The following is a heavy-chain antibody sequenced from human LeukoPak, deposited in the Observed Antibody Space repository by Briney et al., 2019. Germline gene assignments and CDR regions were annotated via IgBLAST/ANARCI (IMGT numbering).Heavy chain of an antibody. J-gene: IGHJ3*02. CDR3: ARDGGEGAFDI. D-gene: IGHD2-15*01. Sequence: PAETLSLTCTLWGGSISIYYGSWIRQPPGKGLEWIGYIYYTGSTNYNPSLKSRVTISVDTSKPQFSLRLSSVTAAETAVYYCARDGGEGAFDIWGQGTLVTVSS. V-gene: IGHV4-59*01. CDR2: IYYTGST. CDR1: GGSISIYY.